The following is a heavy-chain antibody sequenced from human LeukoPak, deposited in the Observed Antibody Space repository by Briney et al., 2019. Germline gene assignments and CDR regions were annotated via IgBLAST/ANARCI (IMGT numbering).Heavy chain of an antibody. Sequence: SVKVSCKASGGTFSSYAISWVRQAPGQGLEWMGRIIPILGIANYAQKFQDRVTITADKSTSTAYMELSSLRSEDTAVYYCASGYSYDYWGQGTLVTVSS. V-gene: IGHV1-69*04. CDR1: GGTFSSYA. CDR3: ASGYSYDY. CDR2: IIPILGIA. D-gene: IGHD5-18*01. J-gene: IGHJ4*02.